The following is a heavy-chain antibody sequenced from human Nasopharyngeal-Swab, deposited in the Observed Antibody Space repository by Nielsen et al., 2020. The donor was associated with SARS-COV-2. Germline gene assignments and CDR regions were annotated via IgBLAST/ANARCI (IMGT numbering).Heavy chain of an antibody. CDR2: INYGGET. CDR1: GGSFSAYY. V-gene: IGHV4-34*01. J-gene: IGHJ4*02. D-gene: IGHD5-18*01. Sequence: SETLSLTCAVNGGSFSAYYWNWIRQAPGKGLEWIGEINYGGETNYNPSLKSRVAISADTAKKHFSLKLRSMTAADTAVYFCARSGYSYGLPVGYFGHWGQGILVTVSS. CDR3: ARSGYSYGLPVGYFGH.